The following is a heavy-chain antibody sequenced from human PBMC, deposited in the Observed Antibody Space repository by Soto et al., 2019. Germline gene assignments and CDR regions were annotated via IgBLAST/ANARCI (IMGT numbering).Heavy chain of an antibody. D-gene: IGHD1-1*01. CDR2: ISAHNGNT. Sequence: QIHLVQSGAEVKKPGASVKVSCKGSGYGFPTYGITWVRQAPGQGLEWMAWISAHNGNTNYAQKLQGRVTVTRDTSTSTAYMELRRLRSDDTAVYYCARGRYGDYWGQGALVTVSS. CDR3: ARGRYGDY. J-gene: IGHJ4*02. CDR1: GYGFPTYG. V-gene: IGHV1-18*01.